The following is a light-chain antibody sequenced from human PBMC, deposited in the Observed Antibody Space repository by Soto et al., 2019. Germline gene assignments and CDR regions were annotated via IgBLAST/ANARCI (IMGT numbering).Light chain of an antibody. CDR2: DTS. CDR3: QQRQYWPPIT. CDR1: QSVSSY. Sequence: VLTQSPATLSLSPGERATLSCRASQSVSSYLAWYQQKPGQAPRLLIYDTSNRATGVPARFSGSVSGTDFTLTISSLEPEDCAIYYCQQRQYWPPITFGQGTRLEIK. V-gene: IGKV3-11*01. J-gene: IGKJ5*01.